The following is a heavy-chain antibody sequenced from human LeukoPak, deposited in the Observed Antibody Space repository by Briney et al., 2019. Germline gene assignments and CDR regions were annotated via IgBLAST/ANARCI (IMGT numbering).Heavy chain of an antibody. CDR1: GFTFSNAW. CDR2: IKSKTDGGTT. V-gene: IGHV3-15*01. Sequence: PGGSLRLSCAASGFTFSNAWMSWVRQAPGKGLEWVGRIKSKTDGGTTDYAAPVKGRFTISRDDSKNTLYLQMNSLKTEDTAVYYCTTKRLGGYVCQGCVFWGQGTMVTVSS. J-gene: IGHJ3*01. CDR3: TTKRLGGYVCQGCVF. D-gene: IGHD5-12*01.